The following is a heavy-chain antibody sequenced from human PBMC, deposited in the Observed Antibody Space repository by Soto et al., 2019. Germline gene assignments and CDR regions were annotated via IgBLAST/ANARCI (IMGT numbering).Heavy chain of an antibody. CDR3: ARMATFGSLNWFDP. Sequence: ASLKVSCKASGYSFTNNDVTWVRQATGQGLEWMGWMNPGSGDTGYAQKFQGRVTMTRDISIATAYMELSSLRSDDTAIYYCARMATFGSLNWFDPWGQGTLVTVSS. D-gene: IGHD3-16*01. J-gene: IGHJ5*02. CDR1: GYSFTNND. CDR2: MNPGSGDT. V-gene: IGHV1-8*01.